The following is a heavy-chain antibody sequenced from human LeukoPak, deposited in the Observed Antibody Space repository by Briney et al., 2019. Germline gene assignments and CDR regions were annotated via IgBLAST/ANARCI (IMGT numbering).Heavy chain of an antibody. CDR3: ARDTNGDCWFDP. CDR2: ISSSGSTI. V-gene: IGHV3-48*04. Sequence: GGSLRLSCAASGFTFSSYSMNWVRQAPGKGLEWVSYISSSGSTIYYADSVKGRFTISRDNAKNSLYLQMNSLRAEDTSVYYCARDTNGDCWFDPWGQGALGNVSS. J-gene: IGHJ5*01. CDR1: GFTFSSYS. D-gene: IGHD4-17*01.